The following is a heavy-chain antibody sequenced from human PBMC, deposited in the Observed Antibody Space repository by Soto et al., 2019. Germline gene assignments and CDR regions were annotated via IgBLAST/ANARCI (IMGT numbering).Heavy chain of an antibody. Sequence: PGESLKIACKGSGYSFTSYWIGWVRQMPGRGLERMGIIYPGDSDTRYSPSFQGQVTISADKSISTAYLQWSSLKASDTAMYYCARQRDSSSFRDYYYYYGMDVWGQGTTVTVSS. CDR3: ARQRDSSSFRDYYYYYGMDV. CDR1: GYSFTSYW. CDR2: IYPGDSDT. J-gene: IGHJ6*02. D-gene: IGHD6-6*01. V-gene: IGHV5-51*01.